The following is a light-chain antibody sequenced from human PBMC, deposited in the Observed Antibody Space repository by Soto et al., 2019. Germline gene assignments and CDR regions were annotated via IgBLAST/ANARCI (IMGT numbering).Light chain of an antibody. V-gene: IGKV3-15*01. CDR1: HRVNTY. Sequence: EIVMTRSPATLSVSPGERATLSCRASHRVNTYLAWYQQRPGQAPRLLIYDASTRATDIPARFSGSGSGTEFTLTISSLQSEDFAVYYCQQYNNWPLTFGGGTKVDIK. CDR2: DAS. J-gene: IGKJ4*01. CDR3: QQYNNWPLT.